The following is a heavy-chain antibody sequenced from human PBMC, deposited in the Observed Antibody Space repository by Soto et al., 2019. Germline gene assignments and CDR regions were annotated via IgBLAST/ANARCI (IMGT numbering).Heavy chain of an antibody. J-gene: IGHJ4*02. CDR2: ITSSNTYI. D-gene: IGHD5-18*01. CDR1: GFTFSAYS. CDR3: ARDLLVGYGHARQPDY. V-gene: IGHV3-21*06. Sequence: EVQLVESGGGLVNPGGSLRLSCVASGFTFSAYSMSWVRQAPGQGLEWVSSITSSNTYIYYTRSVEGRFTISRDDAKNSLHLQMNSLRAEDTAVYYCARDLLVGYGHARQPDYWGQGTLVIVSS.